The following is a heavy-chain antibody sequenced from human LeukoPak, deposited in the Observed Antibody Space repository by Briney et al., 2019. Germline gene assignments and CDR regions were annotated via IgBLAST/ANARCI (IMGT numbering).Heavy chain of an antibody. CDR2: VSPDGRTT. V-gene: IGHV3-74*01. CDR3: VRAKSGHYGYSDY. Sequence: PGGSLRLSCATSGFTFSSYWMSWVRQAPGKGLVWVSRVSPDGRTTSYADSVKGRFTISRDNAKNTVYLQMISLRADDTAVYYCVRAKSGHYGYSDYWGQGTLVTVSS. CDR1: GFTFSSYW. D-gene: IGHD5-18*01. J-gene: IGHJ4*02.